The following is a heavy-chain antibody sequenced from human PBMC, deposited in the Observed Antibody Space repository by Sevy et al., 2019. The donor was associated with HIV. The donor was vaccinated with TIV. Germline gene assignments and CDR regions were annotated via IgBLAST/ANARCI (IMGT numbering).Heavy chain of an antibody. Sequence: GGSLRLSCAASGFTFSSYAMHWVRQAPGKVLEWVAVISYDGSNKYYADSVKGRFTISRDNSKNTLYLQMNSLRAEDTAVYYCAREIYCSGGSCYWDYYYGMDVWGQGTTVTVSS. CDR3: AREIYCSGGSCYWDYYYGMDV. V-gene: IGHV3-30-3*01. D-gene: IGHD2-15*01. CDR1: GFTFSSYA. J-gene: IGHJ6*02. CDR2: ISYDGSNK.